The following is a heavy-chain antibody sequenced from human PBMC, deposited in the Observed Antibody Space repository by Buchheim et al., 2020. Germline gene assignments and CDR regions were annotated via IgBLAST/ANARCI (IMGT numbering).Heavy chain of an antibody. CDR3: AREVMRGRNSFYYGMDV. Sequence: QVQLQESGPGLVKPSQTLSLTCAVSGGSISSGRYYWSWIRQPAGKGLEWIGRGYSSGSINYHPSLKSRLTTPVDTSKNQFSLKVSSVTAADTAVYYCAREVMRGRNSFYYGMDVWGQGTT. CDR2: GYSSGSI. D-gene: IGHD2-21*01. V-gene: IGHV4-61*02. J-gene: IGHJ6*02. CDR1: GGSISSGRYY.